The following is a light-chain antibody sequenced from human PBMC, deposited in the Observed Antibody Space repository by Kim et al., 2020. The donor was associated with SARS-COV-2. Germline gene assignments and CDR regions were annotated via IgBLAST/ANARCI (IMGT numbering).Light chain of an antibody. V-gene: IGLV3-21*04. Sequence: SYELTQPPSVSVAPGRTARITCGGNNIATKGVHWYRQRPGQAPALVIHYDSGRPSGIPERLSGATSGNTAILTISRVEAGDEADYYCQVWDNSDHVVFGG. CDR1: NIATKG. CDR3: QVWDNSDHVV. J-gene: IGLJ2*01. CDR2: YDS.